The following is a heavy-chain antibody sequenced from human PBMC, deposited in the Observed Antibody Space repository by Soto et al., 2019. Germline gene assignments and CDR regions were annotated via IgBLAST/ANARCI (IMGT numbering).Heavy chain of an antibody. Sequence: PGGSLRLSCAASGFTFSDYAMHWVRQAPGKGLEWVAVVSHDGRNTHYADSVKGRFTISRDSSKNTVSLEMTSLRAEDTAVYYCAKGGLSGSYYISSSYYFDYWGQGTLVTVSS. CDR1: GFTFSDYA. CDR3: AKGGLSGSYYISSSYYFDY. CDR2: VSHDGRNT. D-gene: IGHD1-26*01. V-gene: IGHV3-30*18. J-gene: IGHJ4*02.